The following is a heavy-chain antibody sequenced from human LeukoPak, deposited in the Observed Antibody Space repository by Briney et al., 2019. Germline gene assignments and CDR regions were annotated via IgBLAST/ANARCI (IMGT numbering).Heavy chain of an antibody. CDR3: ARGTMIVVVNPFDY. Sequence: PGGSLRLSCAASGFTFSSYWMSWVRQAPGKGLEWVANIKQDGSEKYYVDSVKGRFTISRDNAKNSLYLQMNSLRAEDTAVYYCARGTMIVVVNPFDYWGQGTLVTVSS. D-gene: IGHD3-22*01. V-gene: IGHV3-7*01. J-gene: IGHJ4*02. CDR1: GFTFSSYW. CDR2: IKQDGSEK.